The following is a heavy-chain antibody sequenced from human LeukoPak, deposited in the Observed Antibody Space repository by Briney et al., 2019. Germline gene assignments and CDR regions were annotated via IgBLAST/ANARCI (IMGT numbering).Heavy chain of an antibody. D-gene: IGHD3-22*01. CDR1: GGSFSGYY. Sequence: SETLSLTCAVYGGSFSGYYWSWIRQPPGKGLEWIGSIYYSGNTYYSPSLMSRVTISVDTSKNQFSLNLNSVIAADTAVYCCARAPHFFDTSGSRYYFDYWGQGALVTVSS. CDR3: ARAPHFFDTSGSRYYFDY. CDR2: IYYSGNT. V-gene: IGHV4-34*11. J-gene: IGHJ4*02.